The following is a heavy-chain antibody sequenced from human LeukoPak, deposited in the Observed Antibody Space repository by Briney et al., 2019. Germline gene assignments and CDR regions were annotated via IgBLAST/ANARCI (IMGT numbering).Heavy chain of an antibody. CDR2: IYYSGST. J-gene: IGHJ6*03. Sequence: PSETLSLTCTVSGGSISSSSYYWGWIRQPPGKGLEWIGSIYYSGSTYYNPSLKSRVTISVDTSKNQFSLKLGSVTAADTAVYYCARRKGAYSYYYYYMDVWSKGTPVTVSS. CDR1: GGSISSSSYY. D-gene: IGHD4/OR15-4a*01. CDR3: ARRKGAYSYYYYYMDV. V-gene: IGHV4-39*01.